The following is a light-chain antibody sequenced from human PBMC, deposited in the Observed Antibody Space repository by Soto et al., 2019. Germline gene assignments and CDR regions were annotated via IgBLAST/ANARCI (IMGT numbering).Light chain of an antibody. Sequence: EIALTQSPGTLSLSPGERVTLSCRASQRVSSTYLAWYQQKPGQAPRLLIYGASNRATGIPDRFSGSGSGTAVTHTISSREPEDFAVYYCQQYGGSRWTFGQVTRVDI. CDR1: QRVSSTY. CDR2: GAS. J-gene: IGKJ1*01. V-gene: IGKV3-20*01. CDR3: QQYGGSRWT.